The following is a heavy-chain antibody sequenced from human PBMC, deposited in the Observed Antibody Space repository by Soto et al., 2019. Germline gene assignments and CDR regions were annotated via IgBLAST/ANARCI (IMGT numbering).Heavy chain of an antibody. CDR2: IYYSGST. J-gene: IGHJ6*02. Sequence: PSETLSLTCTVSGGSTSSYYWSRIRQPPGKGLEWIGYIYYSGSTNYNPSLKSRVTISVDTFKNQFSLKLSSVTAADTAVYYCARFSATLSWNYGMDVWGQGTTVPVSS. CDR3: ARFSATLSWNYGMDV. CDR1: GGSTSSYY. D-gene: IGHD2-15*01. V-gene: IGHV4-59*01.